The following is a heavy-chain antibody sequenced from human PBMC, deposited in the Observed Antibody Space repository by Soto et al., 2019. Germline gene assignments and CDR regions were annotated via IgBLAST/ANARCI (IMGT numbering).Heavy chain of an antibody. CDR1: GTSVRSGTYY. Sequence: QVQLQESGPGQLKPSETLSLTCSVSGTSVRSGTYYWTWIRQRPGTGLEWIGYMYYGGRTNYNRSLKSRLTMSIDESKNQFSLRLHSVTAADTAMYYCAGDRIGPGATFDLWGQGNLVAVSS. CDR3: AGDRIGPGATFDL. V-gene: IGHV4-61*01. J-gene: IGHJ4*02. D-gene: IGHD1-26*01. CDR2: MYYGGRT.